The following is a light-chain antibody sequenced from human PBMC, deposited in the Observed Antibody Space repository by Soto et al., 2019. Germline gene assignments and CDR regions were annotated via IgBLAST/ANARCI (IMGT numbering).Light chain of an antibody. CDR1: QSISNW. CDR2: KAS. CDR3: QQYNSYPYP. Sequence: DIQMTHSPSTLSASVGDRVTITCRASQSISNWLAWYQQKPGKAPKLLIYKASSLESGVPSRFSGSGSGTEFTLTISSLQPDDFATYYCQQYNSYPYPFGQGTKLEI. V-gene: IGKV1-5*03. J-gene: IGKJ2*01.